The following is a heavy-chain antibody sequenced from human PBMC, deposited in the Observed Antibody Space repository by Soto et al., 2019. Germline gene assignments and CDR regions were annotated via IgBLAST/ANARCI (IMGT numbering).Heavy chain of an antibody. CDR3: ARESVSGTYRFDS. V-gene: IGHV4-4*07. Sequence: QVQLQESGPGRLRPSETLSLNCTFSGDALSTYYLSWIRQPAGERLEWIGRIHDTGRTNYNSSLKSRVTMSVDTSKKQSSLRVNSVTAADTAVYYCARESVSGTYRFDSWGQGTLVTVSS. CDR2: IHDTGRT. J-gene: IGHJ4*02. CDR1: GDALSTYY. D-gene: IGHD3-16*02.